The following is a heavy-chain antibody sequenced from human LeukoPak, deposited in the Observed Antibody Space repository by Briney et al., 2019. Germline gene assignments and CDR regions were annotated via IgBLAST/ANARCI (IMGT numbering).Heavy chain of an antibody. CDR1: GGSISSSTYY. D-gene: IGHD1-26*01. CDR3: ARYEWELPFDY. V-gene: IGHV4-39*01. J-gene: IGHJ4*02. CDR2: IFHSGST. Sequence: SETLSLTCSVSGGSISSSTYYWGWIRQPPGKGLEWIGTIFHSGSTYYNPSLKSRVTISVDTSKNQFSLKLSSVTAADTAVYYCARYEWELPFDYWGQGTLVTVSS.